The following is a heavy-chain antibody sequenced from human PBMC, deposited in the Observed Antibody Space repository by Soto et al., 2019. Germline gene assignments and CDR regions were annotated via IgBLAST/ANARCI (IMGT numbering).Heavy chain of an antibody. CDR3: AKTRGAMIYAISVYGMDV. CDR2: ISGSADST. V-gene: IGHV3-23*04. J-gene: IGHJ6*02. D-gene: IGHD2-8*01. Sequence: EVQLVESGGGFIHPGGSLRLSCAASGFSFSSFAMNWVRQAPGKGLEWVSIISGSADSTFYADSVKGRFTISRDNSKSTLYLQINSLRVEDTAVYYCAKTRGAMIYAISVYGMDVWGQDTTVTVSS. CDR1: GFSFSSFA.